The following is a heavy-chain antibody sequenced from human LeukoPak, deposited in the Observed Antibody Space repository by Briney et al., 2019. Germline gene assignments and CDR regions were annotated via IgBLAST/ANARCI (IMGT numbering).Heavy chain of an antibody. D-gene: IGHD3-3*01. Sequence: GESLKISCKGSGYRFTSSWVGWVRQMPGKGLEWMGIIYPGDSDTRYSPSFQGQVTISADKSITTAYLHWRSLKASDTAMCYCARRTDYYFDYWGQGTLVTVSS. CDR3: ARRTDYYFDY. J-gene: IGHJ4*02. V-gene: IGHV5-51*01. CDR2: IYPGDSDT. CDR1: GYRFTSSW.